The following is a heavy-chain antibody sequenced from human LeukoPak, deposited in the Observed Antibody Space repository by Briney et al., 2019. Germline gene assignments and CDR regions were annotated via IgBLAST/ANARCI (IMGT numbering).Heavy chain of an antibody. D-gene: IGHD3-9*01. CDR2: FDPEDGET. V-gene: IGHV1-24*01. J-gene: IGHJ4*02. Sequence: ASVKVSCRVSGYTLTELSMHWVRQAPGKGLEWMGGFDPEDGETIYAQKFQGRVTMTEDTSTDTAYMELSSLRSEDTAVYYCATDPVPLTGYYTTTNFDYWGQGTLVTVSS. CDR3: ATDPVPLTGYYTTTNFDY. CDR1: GYTLTELS.